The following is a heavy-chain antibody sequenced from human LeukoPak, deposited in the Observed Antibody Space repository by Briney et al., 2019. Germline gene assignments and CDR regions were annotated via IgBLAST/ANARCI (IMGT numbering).Heavy chain of an antibody. CDR3: AKDFIAAENYYYYGMDV. CDR2: ISGSGGST. Sequence: GGSLRLSCAASGFTFSSYAMSWVRQAPGKGLEWVSAISGSGGSTYYADSVKGRFTISRDNSKNTLYLQMNSLRAEDTAVYYCAKDFIAAENYYYYGMDVWGQGTRVTVSS. D-gene: IGHD6-13*01. J-gene: IGHJ6*02. V-gene: IGHV3-23*01. CDR1: GFTFSSYA.